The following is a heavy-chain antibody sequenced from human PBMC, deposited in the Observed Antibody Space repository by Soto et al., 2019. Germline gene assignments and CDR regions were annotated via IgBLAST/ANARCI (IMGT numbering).Heavy chain of an antibody. J-gene: IGHJ5*02. CDR3: ARNGRTVVVIAIPSNWFVP. CDR2: INHSGST. CDR1: GGSFSGYY. V-gene: IGHV4-34*01. D-gene: IGHD2-21*01. Sequence: QVQLQQWGAGLLKPSETLSLTCAVYGGSFSGYYWSWIRQPPGKGLEWIGEINHSGSTNYKPSLKSRETRSVATCRNQFSLMLSSVSAADTALYYRARNGRTVVVIAIPSNWFVPWGQGTLVTVSS.